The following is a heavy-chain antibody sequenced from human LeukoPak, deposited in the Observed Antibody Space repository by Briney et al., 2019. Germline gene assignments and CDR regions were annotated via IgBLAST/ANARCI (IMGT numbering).Heavy chain of an antibody. CDR1: GVSFDDYY. D-gene: IGHD2-21*02. J-gene: IGHJ4*02. Sequence: SETLSLSRAVSGVSFDDYYWSWVRQTPGKGLEWIGEINHSGYTNDSPSLKSRVTLSIDTSRKQFSLNLRSVTVADTGIYYCTRMTAGHDYWGQGTLVTVSS. CDR2: INHSGYT. CDR3: TRMTAGHDY. V-gene: IGHV4-34*01.